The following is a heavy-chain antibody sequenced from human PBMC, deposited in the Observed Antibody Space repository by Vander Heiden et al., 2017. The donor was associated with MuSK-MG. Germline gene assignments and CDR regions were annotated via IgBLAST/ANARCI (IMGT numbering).Heavy chain of an antibody. CDR2: ISSNGGST. D-gene: IGHD4-4*01. CDR3: VKFVTHHSMATVPFDY. CDR1: GFTFSSYA. J-gene: IGHJ4*02. V-gene: IGHV3-64D*06. Sequence: EVQLVESGGGLVQPGGSLRLSCSASGFTFSSYAMHWVRQAPGKGLEYVSAISSNGGSTYYADSVKGRFTISRDNSKNTLYLQMSSLRAEDTAVYYCVKFVTHHSMATVPFDYWGQGTLVTVSS.